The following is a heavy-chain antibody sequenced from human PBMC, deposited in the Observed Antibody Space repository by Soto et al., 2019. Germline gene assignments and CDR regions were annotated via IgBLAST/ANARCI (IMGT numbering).Heavy chain of an antibody. J-gene: IGHJ4*02. CDR1: GGSFSGYY. V-gene: IGHV4-34*01. D-gene: IGHD3-3*01. CDR3: ARGEKVYDFWSGYRSTFFDY. Sequence: TSETLSLTCAVYGGSFSGYYWSWIRQPPGKGLEWIGEINHSGSTNYNPSLKSRVTISVDTSKNQFSLKLSSVTAADTAVYYCARGEKVYDFWSGYRSTFFDYWGQGTLVTVSS. CDR2: INHSGST.